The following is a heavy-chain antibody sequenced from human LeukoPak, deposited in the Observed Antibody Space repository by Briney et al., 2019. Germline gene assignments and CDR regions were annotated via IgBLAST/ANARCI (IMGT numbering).Heavy chain of an antibody. CDR1: GFTFSSYT. V-gene: IGHV3-48*01. J-gene: IGHJ4*02. CDR3: ARDSYSSSRNDY. CDR2: ISRGSSTI. Sequence: GGSLRLSCAASGFTFSSYTMNWVRQAPGKGLEWLSNISRGSSTIYYADSVKGRFTISRDNAKNSLYLQMNSLRAEDTAVYYCARDSYSSSRNDYWGQGTLVTVSS. D-gene: IGHD6-13*01.